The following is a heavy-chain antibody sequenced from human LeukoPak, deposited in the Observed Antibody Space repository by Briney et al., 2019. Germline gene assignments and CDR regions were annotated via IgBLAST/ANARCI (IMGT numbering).Heavy chain of an antibody. CDR1: GFTFSSYG. CDR3: AKDHYDFWSGYRLYYYYYMDV. J-gene: IGHJ6*03. CDR2: IRYDGSNK. Sequence: PGGSLRLSCAASGFTFSSYGMHWVRQAPGKGLEWVAFIRYDGSNKYYADSVKGRFTISRDNSKNTLYLQMNSLRAEDTAVYYCAKDHYDFWSGYRLYYYYYMDVWAKGPRSPSP. V-gene: IGHV3-30*02. D-gene: IGHD3-3*01.